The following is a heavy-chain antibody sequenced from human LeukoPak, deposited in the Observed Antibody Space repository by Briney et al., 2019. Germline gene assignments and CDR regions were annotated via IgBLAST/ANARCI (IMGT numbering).Heavy chain of an antibody. D-gene: IGHD2-15*01. Sequence: SETLSLTCTVFGGSISSYYCSWIRQPPGKGLEWIGYMYYSGSTNYNPSLKSRVTISVDMSKNQFSLKLSSVTAADTAVYYCVRSSTYHLFDDWGQGTLVTVSS. CDR3: VRSSTYHLFDD. CDR1: GGSISSYY. CDR2: MYYSGST. J-gene: IGHJ4*02. V-gene: IGHV4-59*08.